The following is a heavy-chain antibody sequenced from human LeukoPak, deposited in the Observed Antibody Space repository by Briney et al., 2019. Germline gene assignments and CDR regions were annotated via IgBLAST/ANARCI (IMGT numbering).Heavy chain of an antibody. D-gene: IGHD2-2*01. CDR3: ARVAGNCSSTSCYTYYYYYMDV. CDR2: ISSSGSTI. CDR1: GFTFSDYY. J-gene: IGHJ6*03. V-gene: IGHV3-11*04. Sequence: GGSLRLSCAAPGFTFSDYYMSWIRQAPGKGLEWVSYISSSGSTIYYADSVKGRFTISRDNAKNSLYLQMNSLRAEDTAVYYCARVAGNCSSTSCYTYYYYYMDVWGKGTTVTVSS.